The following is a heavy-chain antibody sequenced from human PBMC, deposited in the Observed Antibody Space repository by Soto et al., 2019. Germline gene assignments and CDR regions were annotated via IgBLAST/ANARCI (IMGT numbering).Heavy chain of an antibody. Sequence: QVQLVESGGGVVQPGRSLRLSCAASGFTFSSYGMHWVRQAPGKGLEWVAVISYDGSNKYYADSVKGRFTISRDNSKNTLYLQMNSLRAEDTAVYYCAKDLIRAWELLYYYGMDVWGQGTTVTVSS. CDR2: ISYDGSNK. CDR1: GFTFSSYG. V-gene: IGHV3-30*18. CDR3: AKDLIRAWELLYYYGMDV. D-gene: IGHD1-26*01. J-gene: IGHJ6*02.